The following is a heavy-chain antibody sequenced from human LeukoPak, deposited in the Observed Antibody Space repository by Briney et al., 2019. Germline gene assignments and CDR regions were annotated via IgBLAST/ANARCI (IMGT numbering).Heavy chain of an antibody. D-gene: IGHD6-13*01. CDR3: ARGAGSSWIRPPRYFDY. V-gene: IGHV3-48*03. Sequence: GGSLRLSCAASGFTFSSYEMNWVRQAPGKGLEWVSYISSSGSTIYYADSVKGRFTISRDNAKNSLYLQMNSLRAEDTAVYYCARGAGSSWIRPPRYFDYWGQGTLVTVSS. CDR2: ISSSGSTI. CDR1: GFTFSSYE. J-gene: IGHJ4*02.